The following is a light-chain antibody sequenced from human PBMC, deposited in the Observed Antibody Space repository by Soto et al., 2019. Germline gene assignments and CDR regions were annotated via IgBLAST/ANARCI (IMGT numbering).Light chain of an antibody. V-gene: IGKV1-5*01. CDR3: QQYNSYPLT. CDR2: DAS. Sequence: DIQMTQSPSTLSASVGDRVTITCRASQSISSWLAWYQQKPGKAPKLLIYDASSLESGVPSRFSGSGSGTEFTLPISSLQPDDFATYYCQQYNSYPLTFGGGNKVEI. J-gene: IGKJ4*01. CDR1: QSISSW.